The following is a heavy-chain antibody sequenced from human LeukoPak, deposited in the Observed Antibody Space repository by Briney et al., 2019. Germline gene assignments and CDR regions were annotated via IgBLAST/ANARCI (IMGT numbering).Heavy chain of an antibody. J-gene: IGHJ4*01. CDR2: IYYSGST. V-gene: IGHV4-59*01. D-gene: IGHD4-23*01. CDR3: ARDYGGKLDY. CDR1: AGSISPYY. Sequence: PSETLSPTCTVSAGSISPYYWSWLRQPPGKGLEWLGYIYYSGSTDYNPSLMGRLTISVDTSKNQFSLTLTSVTEADTAVYYCARDYGGKLDYWGHGTLVTVSS.